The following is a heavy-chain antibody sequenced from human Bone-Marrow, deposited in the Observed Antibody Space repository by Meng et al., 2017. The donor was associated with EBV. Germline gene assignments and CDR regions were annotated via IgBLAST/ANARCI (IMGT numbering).Heavy chain of an antibody. Sequence: QVQLVESGXGVVQPGRYLRLSCAASGFIFDNSAMNWVRQAPGKGLEWVAFISYDGSNKYYADSVKGRFTISRDNSKNTLYLQMNSLRAEDTAVYYCAKVGRPLQYWLDPWGQGTLVTVSS. CDR1: GFIFDNSA. CDR3: AKVGRPLQYWLDP. V-gene: IGHV3-30*18. CDR2: ISYDGSNK. J-gene: IGHJ5*02. D-gene: IGHD4-11*01.